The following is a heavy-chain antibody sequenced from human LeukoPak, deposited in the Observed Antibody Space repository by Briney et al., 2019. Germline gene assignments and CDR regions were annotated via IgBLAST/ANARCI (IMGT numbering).Heavy chain of an antibody. CDR1: GFTFSKAW. CDR3: TTDRADCSGGSCYSNAFDI. CDR2: IKSKTDGETT. J-gene: IGHJ3*02. Sequence: GGSLRLSCAASGFTFSKAWMSWVRQAPGKGLEWVGRIKSKTDGETTDYAAPVKGRFTISRDDSKNTLYLQMNSLKTEDTAVYYCTTDRADCSGGSCYSNAFDIWGQGTMVTVSS. D-gene: IGHD2-15*01. V-gene: IGHV3-15*01.